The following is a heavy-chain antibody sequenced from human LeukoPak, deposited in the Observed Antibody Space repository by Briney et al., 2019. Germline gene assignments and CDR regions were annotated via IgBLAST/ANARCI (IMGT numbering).Heavy chain of an antibody. Sequence: ASVKVSRKASGYTFTSYDIYWVRQATGQGLEWMGRMNPDSGNTGYAQKFQGRVAMTRDTSINTAYMELSGLRSEDTAVYYCTRNFLGLNYWGQGTLVTVSS. CDR1: GYTFTSYD. J-gene: IGHJ4*02. V-gene: IGHV1-8*01. CDR2: MNPDSGNT. D-gene: IGHD1-26*01. CDR3: TRNFLGLNY.